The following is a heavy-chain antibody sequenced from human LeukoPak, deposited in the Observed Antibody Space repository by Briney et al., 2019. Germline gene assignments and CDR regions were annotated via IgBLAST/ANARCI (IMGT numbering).Heavy chain of an antibody. CDR2: IYYSGST. CDR3: ARQRYDFWSGYPRRNFDY. Sequence: SETLSLTCAVYGGSFSGYYWSWIRQPPGKGLEWIGYIYYSGSTNYNPSLKSRVTISVDTSKNQFSLKLSSVTAADTAVYYCARQRYDFWSGYPRRNFDYWGQGTLVTVSS. CDR1: GGSFSGYY. V-gene: IGHV4-59*08. D-gene: IGHD3-3*01. J-gene: IGHJ4*02.